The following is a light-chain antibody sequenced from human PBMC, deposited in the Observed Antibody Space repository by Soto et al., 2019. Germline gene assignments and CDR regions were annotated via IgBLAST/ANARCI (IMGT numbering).Light chain of an antibody. CDR2: KFS. Sequence: DIVMTQTPLSSPVTLGKPASSSCSSSQSLVHRDGNPYLSWLQQRPGPPPSLLIYKFSNSFSGVPGVFGGSGARTVFTLKIRLVEAEYVGVYYCMQATQFHTFGQGTKLEIK. CDR3: MQATQFHT. J-gene: IGKJ2*01. V-gene: IGKV2-24*01. CDR1: QSLVHRDGNPY.